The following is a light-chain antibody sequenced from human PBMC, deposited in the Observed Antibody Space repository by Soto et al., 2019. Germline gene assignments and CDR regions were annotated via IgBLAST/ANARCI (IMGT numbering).Light chain of an antibody. J-gene: IGKJ5*01. CDR3: QQYNNWPPT. Sequence: EFVLTQSPGTLSLSPGERATLSCRASQTVRNNCLAWYQQKPGQAPRLLIYDVSTPAPGIPARFSGSGSGTEFTLTISSLQSEDFAVYYCQQYNNWPPTFGRGTRLEIK. CDR2: DVS. CDR1: QTVRNN. V-gene: IGKV3-15*01.